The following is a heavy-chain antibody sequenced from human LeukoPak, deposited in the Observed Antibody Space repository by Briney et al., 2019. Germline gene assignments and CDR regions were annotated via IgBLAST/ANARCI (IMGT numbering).Heavy chain of an antibody. CDR3: ARQSIVARRPGFVDY. CDR2: IYPGDSDT. V-gene: IGHV5-51*01. J-gene: IGHJ4*02. D-gene: IGHD6-6*01. Sequence: GESLKISCKGSGYSFTSYWIGWVRQMPGKGLEWMGIIYPGDSDTRYSPSFQGQVTISADKSISTAYLQWSSLKASDTAMYYCARQSIVARRPGFVDYWGQGTLVTVSS. CDR1: GYSFTSYW.